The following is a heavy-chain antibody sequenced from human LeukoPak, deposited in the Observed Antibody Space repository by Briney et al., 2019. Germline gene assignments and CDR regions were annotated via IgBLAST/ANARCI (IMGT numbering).Heavy chain of an antibody. CDR1: GFTFSTYW. Sequence: GGSLRLSCAASGFTFSTYWMNWVRQAPGKGLVWVSRVNNDGSSTSYADSVKGRFTISRDNTKNTLYLQMNSLRAEDTAVYYCARDMNDLLQNYRSTWYPADYWGQGTLVTVSS. CDR3: ARDMNDLLQNYRSTWYPADY. J-gene: IGHJ4*02. V-gene: IGHV3-74*01. D-gene: IGHD6-13*01. CDR2: VNNDGSST.